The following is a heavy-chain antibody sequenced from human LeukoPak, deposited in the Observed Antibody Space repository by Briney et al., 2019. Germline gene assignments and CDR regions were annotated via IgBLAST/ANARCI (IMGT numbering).Heavy chain of an antibody. J-gene: IGHJ2*01. Sequence: PSETLSLTCTVSGGSISSYYWSWIRQPPGKGLERIGYIYYSGSTKYNPSLKSRVTISIDTSKNQFSLKLTSVTAADTAVYYCARHNVYWYFDLWGRGTLVTVSS. CDR3: ARHNVYWYFDL. V-gene: IGHV4-59*08. CDR1: GGSISSYY. CDR2: IYYSGST.